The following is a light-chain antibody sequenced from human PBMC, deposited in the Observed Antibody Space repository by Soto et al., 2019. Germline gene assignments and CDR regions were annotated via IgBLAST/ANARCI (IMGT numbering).Light chain of an antibody. V-gene: IGKV1-8*01. CDR2: AAS. J-gene: IGKJ2*01. CDR1: QGINSY. Sequence: AIRMTQSPSSLSASTGDRVTITCRASQGINSYLAWYQQKPGKAPKLLIYAASTLQSGVPSRFSGSGSGTDFTLIISCLQTEDFATYYCQQYYSYPPYTFGQGTKVDIK. CDR3: QQYYSYPPYT.